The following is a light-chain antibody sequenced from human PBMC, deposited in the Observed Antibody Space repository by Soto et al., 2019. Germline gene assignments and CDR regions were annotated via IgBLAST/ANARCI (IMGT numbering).Light chain of an antibody. J-gene: IGKJ1*01. V-gene: IGKV3-20*01. CDR3: QKYGSSHPT. CDR1: QSVSSSY. Sequence: EIVLTQSPGTMSLSPGERATLSCRASQSVSSSYLAGYQQKPGQAPRLLIYGPSSRATGIPDRFSGSWYGRDFTLTISRLEPEDFAVYYCQKYGSSHPTFGQGTKVEIK. CDR2: GPS.